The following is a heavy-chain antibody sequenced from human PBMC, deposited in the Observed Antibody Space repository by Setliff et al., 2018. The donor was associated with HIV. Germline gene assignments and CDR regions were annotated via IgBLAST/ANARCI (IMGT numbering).Heavy chain of an antibody. Sequence: TSETLSLTCAVYGGSLSGYYWSWIRQPPGKGLEWIGEINHSGSTNYNPSLKSRVTISVDTSKNQFPLKLSSVTAADTAVYYCARGGTTVTPRRRGWFDPWGQGTLVTVSS. CDR2: INHSGST. V-gene: IGHV4-34*01. D-gene: IGHD4-4*01. J-gene: IGHJ5*02. CDR3: ARGGTTVTPRRRGWFDP. CDR1: GGSLSGYY.